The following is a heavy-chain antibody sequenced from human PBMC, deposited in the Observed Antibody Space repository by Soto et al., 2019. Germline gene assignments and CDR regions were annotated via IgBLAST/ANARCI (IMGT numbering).Heavy chain of an antibody. D-gene: IGHD3-22*01. J-gene: IGHJ4*02. CDR1: AYTFTSYG. V-gene: IGHV1-18*01. Sequence: GXSVKVSCKASAYTFTSYGISWVRQAPVQGLEWMGWISGYNGNTNYAQILQGRVTMTTDTSTSTAYMELRSLRSDDTAVYYCARDRLHYYDSTESSVDYWGQGTLVTVSS. CDR3: ARDRLHYYDSTESSVDY. CDR2: ISGYNGNT.